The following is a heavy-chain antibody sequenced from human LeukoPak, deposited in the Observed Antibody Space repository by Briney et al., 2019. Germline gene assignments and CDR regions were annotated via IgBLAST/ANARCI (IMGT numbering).Heavy chain of an antibody. J-gene: IGHJ4*02. V-gene: IGHV4-59*11. CDR1: VGSIYSHY. Sequence: SETLSLACTVSVGSIYSHYWSWIRQPPGKELEWIGYAYYSGSTNYNPSLESRVTISVDMSKNLFSLTLSSVTAADTALYYCARGGYYFDYWGQGTLVTVSS. CDR3: ARGGYYFDY. CDR2: AYYSGST.